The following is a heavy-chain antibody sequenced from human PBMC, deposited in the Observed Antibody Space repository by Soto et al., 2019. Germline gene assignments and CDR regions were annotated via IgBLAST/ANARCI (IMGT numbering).Heavy chain of an antibody. Sequence: ASEKVSCKASRYTFTSYGISWLRQAPGQGLEWMGWISAYNGNTNYAQKLQGRVTMTTDTSTSTAYMELRSLRSDDTALYYCARTEGYFGIVKAGGAFDIWGIGTMVIVS. CDR1: RYTFTSYG. V-gene: IGHV1-18*01. D-gene: IGHD3-22*01. J-gene: IGHJ3*02. CDR2: ISAYNGNT. CDR3: ARTEGYFGIVKAGGAFDI.